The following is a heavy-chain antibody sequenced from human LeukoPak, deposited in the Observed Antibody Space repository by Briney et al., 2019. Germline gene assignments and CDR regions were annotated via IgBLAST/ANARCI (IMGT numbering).Heavy chain of an antibody. V-gene: IGHV3-21*01. D-gene: IGHD3-22*01. J-gene: IGHJ4*02. CDR2: ISSSSSYI. CDR1: GFTFSSYS. Sequence: GGSLRLSCAASGFTFSSYSMNWDRQAPGKGLEWVSSISSSSSYIYYADSVKGRFTISRDNAKNSLYLEMNSLRAEDTAVYYCARVGYDSSGSDYWGQGTLVTVSS. CDR3: ARVGYDSSGSDY.